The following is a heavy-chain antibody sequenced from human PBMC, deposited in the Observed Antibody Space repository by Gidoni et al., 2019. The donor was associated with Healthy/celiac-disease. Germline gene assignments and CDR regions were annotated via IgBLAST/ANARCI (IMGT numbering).Heavy chain of an antibody. CDR3: ARDTWGATLDY. D-gene: IGHD1-26*01. CDR2: IYYSGST. V-gene: IGHV4-59*01. CDR1: GGSISSYY. Sequence: QVQLQESGPGLVKPSETLSLTCTVSGGSISSYYWSWLRQPPGKGLEWIGYIYYSGSTNYNPSLKSRVTISVDTSKNQFSLKLSSVTAADTAVYYCARDTWGATLDYWGQGTLVTVSS. J-gene: IGHJ4*02.